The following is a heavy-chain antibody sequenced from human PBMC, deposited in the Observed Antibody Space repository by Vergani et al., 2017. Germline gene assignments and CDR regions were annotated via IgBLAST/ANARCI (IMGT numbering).Heavy chain of an antibody. CDR2: IKSKTDGGTT. CDR3: ATRCNKSSCSGNWFDP. D-gene: IGHD2-2*01. Sequence: EVQLVESGGGLVKPGGSLRLSCAASGFTFNNAWMSWVRQAPGKGLEWIGRIKSKTDGGTTDYAAPVKGRFSISRDDSKNTLYLQMNSLKTEDTAVYYCATRCNKSSCSGNWFDPWGQGTLVTVSS. J-gene: IGHJ5*02. CDR1: GFTFNNAW. V-gene: IGHV3-15*01.